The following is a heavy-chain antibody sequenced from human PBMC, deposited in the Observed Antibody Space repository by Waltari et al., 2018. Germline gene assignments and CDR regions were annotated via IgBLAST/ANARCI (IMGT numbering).Heavy chain of an antibody. CDR3: ARSRGSINGWGTYYYYGIDV. J-gene: IGHJ6*02. CDR2: ISPSGHT. CDR1: GGSFSGYD. V-gene: IGHV4-34*01. D-gene: IGHD6-19*01. Sequence: QVQLQQWGAGLLKPSETLSLTCAVYGGSFSGYDWNWIRQPPGKGLEWIGEISPSGHTNYQPSLKSRVTISVDTSKTQFSLKLNSVTATDTAVYYCARSRGSINGWGTYYYYGIDVWSLGTTVTVSS.